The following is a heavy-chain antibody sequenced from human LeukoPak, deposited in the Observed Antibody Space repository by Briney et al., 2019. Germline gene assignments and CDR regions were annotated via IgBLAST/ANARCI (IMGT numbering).Heavy chain of an antibody. CDR1: GYTFTSYG. Sequence: GASGKVSCTAFGYTFTSYGIGWGRQAPGQGLGWVGWISVYNGNANYAQKLHGRVTMTTDTSPSTAYMQLRSLRSDDTAVYYCARDLEAYSSGWSAPHFDYWGQGTLVTVSS. V-gene: IGHV1-18*01. CDR3: ARDLEAYSSGWSAPHFDY. CDR2: ISVYNGNA. J-gene: IGHJ4*02. D-gene: IGHD6-19*01.